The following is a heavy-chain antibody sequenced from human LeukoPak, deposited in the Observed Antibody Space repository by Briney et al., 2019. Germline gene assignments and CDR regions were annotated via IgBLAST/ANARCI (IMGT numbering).Heavy chain of an antibody. CDR3: AGHYGDHPNFGY. V-gene: IGHV4-59*01. D-gene: IGHD4-17*01. CDR2: IYYSGST. J-gene: IGHJ4*02. CDR1: GGSISSYY. Sequence: SETLSLTCTVSGGSISSYYWSWIRQPPGKGLEWIGYIYYSGSTNYNPSLKSRVTISVDTSKNQFSLKLSSVTAADTAVYYCAGHYGDHPNFGYWGQGTLVTVSS.